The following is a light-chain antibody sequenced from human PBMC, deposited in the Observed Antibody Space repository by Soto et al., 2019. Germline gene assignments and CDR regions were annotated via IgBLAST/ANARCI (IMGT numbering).Light chain of an antibody. CDR3: QQYKKWPPWT. J-gene: IGKJ1*01. CDR1: EYVNNN. Sequence: EIVMTQSPANLSVSPGESAMLSCRASEYVNNNLAGYQHKPGQAPRLLIFGASTRATDTPARFSGSGSGTECTLTISSPQSADSAVYYCQQYKKWPPWTCGQGTKVEIK. CDR2: GAS. V-gene: IGKV3-15*01.